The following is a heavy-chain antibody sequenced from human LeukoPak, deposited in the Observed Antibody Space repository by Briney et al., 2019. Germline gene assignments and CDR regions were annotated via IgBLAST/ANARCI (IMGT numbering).Heavy chain of an antibody. CDR2: ISGSGGST. Sequence: PGGSLRLSCAASGFTFSSYAMSWVRQAPGKGLEWVSVISGSGGSTYYADSVKGRFTISRDNSKNTLYLQMNSLRAEDTAVYYCARATNGRFDIWGQGTMVTVSS. CDR3: ARATNGRFDI. CDR1: GFTFSSYA. D-gene: IGHD2-8*01. J-gene: IGHJ3*02. V-gene: IGHV3-23*01.